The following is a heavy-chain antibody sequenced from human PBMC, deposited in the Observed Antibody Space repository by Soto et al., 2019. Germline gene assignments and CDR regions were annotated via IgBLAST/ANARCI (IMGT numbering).Heavy chain of an antibody. J-gene: IGHJ4*02. V-gene: IGHV3-72*01. D-gene: IGHD5-18*01. CDR2: IRNKANSYTT. CDR1: GFTFSDHY. Sequence: EVQLVESGGGLVQPGGSLRLSCAASGFTFSDHYMDWVRQAPGKGLEWVGRIRNKANSYTTDHAASVKGRFTISREDSRNTVYLQMKTLTTGGTAVYYCGAYNYGRVDYWGQGTLVTVSP. CDR3: GAYNYGRVDY.